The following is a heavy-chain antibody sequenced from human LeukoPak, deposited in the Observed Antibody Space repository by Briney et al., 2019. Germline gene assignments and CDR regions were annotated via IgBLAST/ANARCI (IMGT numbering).Heavy chain of an antibody. V-gene: IGHV4-38-2*01. J-gene: IGHJ6*03. Sequence: PGGSLRLSCAASGFTFNIYSISWVRQAPGKGLEWIGSIYYSGSTYYNPSLKSRVTISVDTSKRQLSLRLTSVTAADTAVYYCTQVGDFWSGPPHYYMDVWGTGTTVTVSS. CDR3: TQVGDFWSGPPHYYMDV. D-gene: IGHD3-3*01. CDR1: GFTFNIYSI. CDR2: IYYSGST.